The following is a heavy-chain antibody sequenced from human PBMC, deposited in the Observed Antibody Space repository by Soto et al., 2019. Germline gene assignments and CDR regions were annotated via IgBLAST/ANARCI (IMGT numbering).Heavy chain of an antibody. CDR1: GFTVSNNY. D-gene: IGHD6-6*01. Sequence: VQLVESGGDLVQPGGSLRLSCEASGFTVSNNYMTWVRQAPGKGLEWVSLIYVGGYTYYADSVKGRFTISRDNSKNTLYLQMNSLRAEDTAVYYCAVYAPRHWFDSWGQGTLVTVSS. CDR2: IYVGGYT. J-gene: IGHJ5*01. CDR3: AVYAPRHWFDS. V-gene: IGHV3-66*01.